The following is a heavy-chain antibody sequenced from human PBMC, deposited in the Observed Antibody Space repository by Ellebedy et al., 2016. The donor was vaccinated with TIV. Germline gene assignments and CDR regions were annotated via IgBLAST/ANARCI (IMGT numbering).Heavy chain of an antibody. D-gene: IGHD2-15*01. CDR2: ISYDGTDK. CDR1: GFTFSSYG. CDR3: TKDKGTGGSCHDY. Sequence: PGGSLRLSCVASGFTFSSYGMHWVRQAPGKGPEWVAIISYDGTDKDYADSVKGRFTISRDNSKNTLYLQMKSLRAEDSAVYYCTKDKGTGGSCHDYWGQGTLVTVSS. V-gene: IGHV3-30*18. J-gene: IGHJ4*02.